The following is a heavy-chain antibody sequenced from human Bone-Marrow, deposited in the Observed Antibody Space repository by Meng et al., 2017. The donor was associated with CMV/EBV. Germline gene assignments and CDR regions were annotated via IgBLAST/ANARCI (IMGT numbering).Heavy chain of an antibody. CDR1: GFSFNNYW. J-gene: IGHJ4*02. D-gene: IGHD1-26*01. Sequence: GESLKISCTVSGFSFNNYWMSWVRQAPGKGLEWVAYIDTRSTATNYGDSVKGRFTISRDDAKNSLFLQMSSLRAEDTAVYYCAKEAAYSGTYHYFDYWGQGILVTVSS. CDR3: AKEAAYSGTYHYFDY. V-gene: IGHV3-11*06. CDR2: IDTRSTAT.